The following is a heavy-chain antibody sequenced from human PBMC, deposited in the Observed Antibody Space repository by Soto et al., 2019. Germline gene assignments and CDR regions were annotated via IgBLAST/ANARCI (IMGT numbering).Heavy chain of an antibody. J-gene: IGHJ5*02. Sequence: ETLSLTCTVSGGSISYYYWSWIRQSAGKGLEWIGRIYPSGSTNYNPSLKGRVTMSVDTSNNQFSLNLGSVTAADTAVYYCARDRTADGPSNWFDPWGQGTLVTVSS. CDR3: ARDRTADGPSNWFDP. D-gene: IGHD6-13*01. CDR2: IYPSGST. CDR1: GGSISYYY. V-gene: IGHV4-4*07.